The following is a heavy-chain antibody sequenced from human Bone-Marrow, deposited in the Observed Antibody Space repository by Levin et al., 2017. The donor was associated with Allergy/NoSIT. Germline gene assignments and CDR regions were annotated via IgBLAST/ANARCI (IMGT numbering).Heavy chain of an antibody. CDR3: ARTPQFALIDY. CDR2: ITTTGNYI. J-gene: IGHJ4*02. CDR1: GFPFSSYG. Sequence: PGGSLRLSCATSGFPFSSYGMAWVRQAPGKGLEWVASITTTGNYIHYAESVKGRFTISRDNAKNSLFLQMNSLGGEDTAVYYCARTPQFALIDYWGQGTLVTVSS. V-gene: IGHV3-21*04. D-gene: IGHD3-16*01.